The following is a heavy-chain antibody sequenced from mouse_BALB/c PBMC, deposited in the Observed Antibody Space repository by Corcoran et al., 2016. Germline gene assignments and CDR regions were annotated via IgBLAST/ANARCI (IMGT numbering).Heavy chain of an antibody. CDR3: ARGDWYFDV. CDR1: GFNIKDTY. V-gene: IGHV14-3*02. Sequence: VQLQQSGAELVTPGASVKLSCTASGFNIKDTYMHWVKQRPEQGLEWIGRIDPANGNNKYDPKFQGKATITADTASNTAYLQLSSLTSEDTAVYYCARGDWYFDVWGAGTTVTVSS. CDR2: IDPANGNN. J-gene: IGHJ1*01.